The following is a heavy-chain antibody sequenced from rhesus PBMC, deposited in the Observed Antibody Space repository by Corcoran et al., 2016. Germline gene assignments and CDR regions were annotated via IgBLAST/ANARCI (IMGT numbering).Heavy chain of an antibody. D-gene: IGHD3-3*01. Sequence: QLQLQESGPGLVKPSETLSLTCAVSGGSISSNYWSWIRQPPGKGLKWIGRISGSGGSTDYNPSLKSRVTISTDTSKNQFSLKLSSVTAADTAVYYCARDYNFWTGYYTGDAFDFWGQGLRVTVSS. V-gene: IGHV4-173*01. CDR2: ISGSGGST. J-gene: IGHJ3*01. CDR1: GGSISSNY. CDR3: ARDYNFWTGYYTGDAFDF.